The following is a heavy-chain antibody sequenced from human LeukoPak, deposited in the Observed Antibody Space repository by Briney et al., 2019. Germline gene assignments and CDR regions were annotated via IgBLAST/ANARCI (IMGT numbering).Heavy chain of an antibody. CDR3: ASRGYSYGTPYYFDY. Sequence: GASVKVSCKASGYTFTGYYMHWVRQAPGQGLEWMGWINPNSGGTNYAQKFQGRVTMTRDTSISTAYMELSRLRSDDTAVYYCASRGYSYGTPYYFDYWGQGTLVTVSS. CDR2: INPNSGGT. J-gene: IGHJ4*02. D-gene: IGHD5-18*01. CDR1: GYTFTGYY. V-gene: IGHV1-2*02.